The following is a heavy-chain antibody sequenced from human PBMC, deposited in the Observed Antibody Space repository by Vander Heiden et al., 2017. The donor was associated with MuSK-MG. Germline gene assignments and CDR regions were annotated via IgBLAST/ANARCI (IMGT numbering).Heavy chain of an antibody. CDR3: GHRRGDYFDY. D-gene: IGHD6-25*01. V-gene: IGHV2-5*05. CDR1: GFPLSTSEEA. CDR2: IYWHDES. J-gene: IGHJ4*02. Sequence: QITLKASGPTLVKPTQTLTLTCTFSGFPLSTSEEAVGWIRQPPGKALEWLALIYWHDESHYGPSLRSRLTITKYTSKNQVVLKMTNMDPVDTASYYCGHRRGDYFDYCGQGALVPVT.